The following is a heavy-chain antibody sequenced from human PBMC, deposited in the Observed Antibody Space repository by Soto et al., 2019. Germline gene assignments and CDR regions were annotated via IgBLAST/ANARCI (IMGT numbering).Heavy chain of an antibody. J-gene: IGHJ3*02. CDR3: ARDTAVAGIDYAFDI. V-gene: IGHV1-18*01. Sequence: VASVKVSCKASGCTFSSYAISWVRQAPGQGLEWMGWISAYNGNTNYAQKLQGRVTMTTDTSTSTAYMELRSLRSDDTAVYYCARDTAVAGIDYAFDIWGQGTMVT. CDR2: ISAYNGNT. CDR1: GCTFSSYA. D-gene: IGHD6-19*01.